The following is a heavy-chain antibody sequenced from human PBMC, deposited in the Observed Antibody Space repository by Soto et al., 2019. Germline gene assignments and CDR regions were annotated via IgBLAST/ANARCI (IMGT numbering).Heavy chain of an antibody. Sequence: SQTLSLTCAISGDSVSTNSGSWDWIRQSPSRGLEWLGRTFYRSNWYTEYAVSVKSRITINADTSNNQFSLHLDSVTPEDTAVYYCARGRLTYYAMDVWGQGTTVTVSS. D-gene: IGHD3-16*01. CDR1: GDSVSTNSGS. V-gene: IGHV6-1*01. J-gene: IGHJ6*02. CDR3: ARGRLTYYAMDV. CDR2: TFYRSNWYT.